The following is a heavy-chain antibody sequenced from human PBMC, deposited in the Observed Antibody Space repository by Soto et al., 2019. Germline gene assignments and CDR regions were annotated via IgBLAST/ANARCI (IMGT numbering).Heavy chain of an antibody. CDR3: AKGFMTIDRTLDY. CDR1: GFTFDDYA. V-gene: IGHV3-9*01. Sequence: GGSLRLSCAASGFTFDDYAMHWVRQTPGKGLEWVSGISWNSAIIGYADSVKGRFTISRDNAKNSLYLQMNSLRAEDTALYYCAKGFMTIDRTLDYWGQGTQVTVYS. D-gene: IGHD4-17*01. J-gene: IGHJ4*02. CDR2: ISWNSAII.